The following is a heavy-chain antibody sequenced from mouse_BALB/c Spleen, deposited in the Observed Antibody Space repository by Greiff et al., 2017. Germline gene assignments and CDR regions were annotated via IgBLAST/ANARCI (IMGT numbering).Heavy chain of an antibody. V-gene: IGHV5-6*01. D-gene: IGHD1-2*01. CDR3: AKDYYGYEDYVDY. CDR2: ISSGGSYT. CDR1: GFTFSSYG. J-gene: IGHJ2*01. Sequence: EVKVVESGGDLVKPGGSLKLSCAASGFTFSSYGMSWVRQTPDKRLEWVATISSGGSYTYYPDSVKGRFTISRDNAKNTLYLQMSSLKSEDTAMYYGAKDYYGYEDYVDYWGQGTTLTVSS.